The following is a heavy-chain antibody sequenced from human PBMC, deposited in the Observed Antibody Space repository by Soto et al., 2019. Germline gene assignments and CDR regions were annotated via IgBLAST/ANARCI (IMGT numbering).Heavy chain of an antibody. CDR3: ASHDFWSGYYQNYFDY. D-gene: IGHD3-3*01. J-gene: IGHJ4*02. V-gene: IGHV4-39*01. CDR1: GGSISSSTYY. CDR2: IYYSGST. Sequence: SETLSLTCTVSGGSISSSTYYWGWIRQPPGKGLEWIGSIYYSGSTYYNPSLKSRVTISVDTSKNQFSLKLSSVTAADTAVYCCASHDFWSGYYQNYFDYWGPGTLVTVSS.